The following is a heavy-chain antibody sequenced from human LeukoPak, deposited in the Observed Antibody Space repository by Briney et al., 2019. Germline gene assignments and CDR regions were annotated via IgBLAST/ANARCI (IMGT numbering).Heavy chain of an antibody. J-gene: IGHJ4*02. V-gene: IGHV4-30-4*01. D-gene: IGHD3-16*02. CDR1: GGSISSGDYY. CDR3: ARGVRYSYYFDY. Sequence: SETLSLTCTVSGGSISSGDYYWSWIRQPPGKSLEWIGYIYYSGSTYHNPSLKSRVTISVDTSKNQFSLKLSSVTAADTAVYYCARGVRYSYYFDYWGQGTLVTVSS. CDR2: IYYSGST.